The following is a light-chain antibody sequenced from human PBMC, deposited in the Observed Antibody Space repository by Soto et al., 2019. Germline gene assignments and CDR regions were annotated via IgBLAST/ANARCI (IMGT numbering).Light chain of an antibody. J-gene: IGKJ2*01. V-gene: IGKV3-15*01. CDR1: QSVSSS. CDR2: GAS. Sequence: EIVLTQSPATLSVSPGERVTLSCKAGQSVSSSLAWYQQRPGQAPRLLIYGASTRATGIPARFSGSGSGTEFTLSISSLQSEDLAVDYCQQYITMPPYTFGQGTKLEIK. CDR3: QQYITMPPYT.